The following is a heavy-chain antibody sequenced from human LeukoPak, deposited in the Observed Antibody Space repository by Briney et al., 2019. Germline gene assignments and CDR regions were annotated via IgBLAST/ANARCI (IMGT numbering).Heavy chain of an antibody. D-gene: IGHD4-17*01. CDR3: AKDLNGDHDY. Sequence: DSVKGRFTISRDNSKNTLYLQVNSLRAEDTAVYYCAKDLNGDHDYCGQGTLVTVSS. J-gene: IGHJ4*02. V-gene: IGHV3-30*02.